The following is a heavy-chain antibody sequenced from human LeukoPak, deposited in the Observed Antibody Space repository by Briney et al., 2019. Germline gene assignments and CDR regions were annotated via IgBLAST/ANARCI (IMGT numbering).Heavy chain of an antibody. CDR1: GYTFTSYY. CDR2: INPSGGST. V-gene: IGHV1-46*01. D-gene: IGHD3-22*01. CDR3: ARDLGYDSSGYYYSAFDI. J-gene: IGHJ3*02. Sequence: ASVKVSCKASGYTFTSYYMHWVRQAPGQGLEWMGIINPSGGSTSYAQKFQGRVTLTRDTSTSTVYMELSSLRSDDTAVYYCARDLGYDSSGYYYSAFDIWGQGTMVTVSS.